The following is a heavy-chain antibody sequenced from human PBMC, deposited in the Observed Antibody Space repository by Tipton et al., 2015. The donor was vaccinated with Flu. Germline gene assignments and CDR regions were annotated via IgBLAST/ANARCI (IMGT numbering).Heavy chain of an antibody. D-gene: IGHD2-2*01. V-gene: IGHV4-31*03. J-gene: IGHJ6*02. Sequence: TLSLTCTVSGGSISSGGYYWNWIRQHPGKGLEWIGYMHDSGRTYYNPSLKSRVSISLDTSKNQFSLNLRSITAADTAVFYCARSASGAMSYGLDVWGQGTTFTASS. CDR1: GGSISSGGYY. CDR2: MHDSGRT. CDR3: ARSASGAMSYGLDV.